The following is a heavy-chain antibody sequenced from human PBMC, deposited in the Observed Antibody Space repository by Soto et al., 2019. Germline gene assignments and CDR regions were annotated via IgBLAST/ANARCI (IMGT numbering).Heavy chain of an antibody. D-gene: IGHD1-7*01. V-gene: IGHV3-9*01. CDR3: AKGGDTGTTWTMDV. Sequence: GGSLRLSCAASGFTFDDYAMHWVRQAPGKGLEWVSGISWNSGSIGYADSVKGRFTISRDNAKNSLYLQMNSLRAEDTALYYCAKGGDTGTTWTMDVWGKGTTVTVSS. J-gene: IGHJ6*03. CDR2: ISWNSGSI. CDR1: GFTFDDYA.